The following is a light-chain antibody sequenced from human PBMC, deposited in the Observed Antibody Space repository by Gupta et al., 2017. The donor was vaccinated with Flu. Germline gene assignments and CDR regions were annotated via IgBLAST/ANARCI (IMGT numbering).Light chain of an antibody. CDR1: DYISSW. V-gene: IGKV1-5*03. CDR3: QQDNSYWT. CDR2: KAS. Sequence: SPSTLSASVGDRVTITCRASDYISSWLAWYQQKPGKAPKLLIYKASRGENGVPPRFSGSGSGTEFTLTSSSRQPDDFANYYCQQDNSYWTFGQGTKVEIK. J-gene: IGKJ1*01.